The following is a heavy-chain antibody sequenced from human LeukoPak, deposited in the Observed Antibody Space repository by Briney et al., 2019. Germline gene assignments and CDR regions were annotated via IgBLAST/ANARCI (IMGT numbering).Heavy chain of an antibody. D-gene: IGHD1-26*01. Sequence: SETLSLTCTVSGGSISSGDYYWSWIRQPPGKGLEWIGYIFYSGSTYYNPSLKSRVIISVDTSKNQFSLKLSSVTAADTAVYYCARGGYSGSYPLYYYYGMDVWGQGITVTVSS. CDR2: IFYSGST. J-gene: IGHJ6*02. V-gene: IGHV4-30-4*01. CDR1: GGSISSGDYY. CDR3: ARGGYSGSYPLYYYYGMDV.